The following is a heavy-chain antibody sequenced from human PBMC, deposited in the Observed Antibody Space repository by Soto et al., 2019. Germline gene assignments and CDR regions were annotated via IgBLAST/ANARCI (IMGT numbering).Heavy chain of an antibody. CDR3: AEGTSPGAFDI. CDR2: IYYSGST. Sequence: SETLSLTCTVSGGSISSYYWSWIRQPPGKGLEWIGYIYYSGSTNYNPSLKSRVTISVDTSKNQFSLKLSSVTAADTAVYYCAEGTSPGAFDIWGQGTIVTVSS. J-gene: IGHJ3*02. CDR1: GGSISSYY. V-gene: IGHV4-59*01. D-gene: IGHD3-10*01.